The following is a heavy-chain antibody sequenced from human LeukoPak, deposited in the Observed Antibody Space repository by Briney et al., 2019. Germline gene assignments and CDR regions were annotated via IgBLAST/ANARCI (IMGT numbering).Heavy chain of an antibody. D-gene: IGHD4-17*01. CDR2: IYHSGST. J-gene: IGHJ4*02. CDR1: GYSISSGYY. V-gene: IGHV4-38-2*02. CDR3: ARGLTVTTVSH. Sequence: PPETLSLTCTVSGYSISSGYYWGWIRPPPGKGLEWIGSIYHSGSTYYNPSLKSRVTISVDTSKNQFSLKLSSVTAADTAVYYCARGLTVTTVSHWGQGTLVTVSS.